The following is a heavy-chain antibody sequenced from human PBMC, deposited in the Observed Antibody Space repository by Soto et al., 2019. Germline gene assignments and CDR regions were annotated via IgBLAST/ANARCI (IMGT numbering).Heavy chain of an antibody. Sequence: SCKASGYTFTSYAMHWVRQAPGKGLEWVAVISYDGSNKYYADSVKGRFTISRDNSKNTLYLQMNSLRAEDTAVYYCARDKRDLRFLEWSYYFDFWGQGTLVTVSS. CDR1: GYTFTSYA. D-gene: IGHD3-3*01. V-gene: IGHV3-30-3*01. CDR3: ARDKRDLRFLEWSYYFDF. CDR2: ISYDGSNK. J-gene: IGHJ4*02.